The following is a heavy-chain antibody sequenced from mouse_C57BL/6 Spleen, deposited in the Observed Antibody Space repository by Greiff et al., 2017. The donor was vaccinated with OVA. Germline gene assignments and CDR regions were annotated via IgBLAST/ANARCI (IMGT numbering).Heavy chain of an antibody. CDR1: GFTFSSYT. D-gene: IGHD1-1*01. J-gene: IGHJ2*01. CDR3: ARQAITTVFDY. CDR2: ISGGGGNT. V-gene: IGHV5-9*01. Sequence: EVKLMESGGGLVKPGGSLKLSCAASGFTFSSYTMSWVRQTPGKRLEWVATISGGGGNTYYPDSVKGRFTISRDNAKNTLYLQMSSLRSEDTALYYCARQAITTVFDYWGQGTTLTVSS.